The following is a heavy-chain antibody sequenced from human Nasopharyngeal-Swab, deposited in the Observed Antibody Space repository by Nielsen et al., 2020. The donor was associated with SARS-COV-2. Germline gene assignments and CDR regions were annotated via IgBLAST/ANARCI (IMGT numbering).Heavy chain of an antibody. CDR1: GFTFSSFG. V-gene: IGHV3-30*03. CDR2: IAHDASSE. Sequence: GESLKISCAASGFTFSSFGMHWVRQAPGKGLEWVAFIAHDASSESYGDSVKGRFPISRDSSKNTLYLQMDSLRGEDTAVYYCARVKYDSSGYLYSGSDYWGQGTLVTVSS. D-gene: IGHD3-22*01. J-gene: IGHJ4*02. CDR3: ARVKYDSSGYLYSGSDY.